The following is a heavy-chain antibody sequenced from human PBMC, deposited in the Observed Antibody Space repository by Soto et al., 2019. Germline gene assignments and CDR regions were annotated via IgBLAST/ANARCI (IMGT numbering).Heavy chain of an antibody. Sequence: ASVKVSCKASGYTFTSYGISWVRQAPGQGLEWMGWISAYNGNTNYAQKLQGRVTMTTDTSTSTAYMELRSPRSDDTAVYYCARDRPVPLIEVAGTIDYWGQGTLVTVSS. V-gene: IGHV1-18*01. CDR3: ARDRPVPLIEVAGTIDY. CDR2: ISAYNGNT. CDR1: GYTFTSYG. D-gene: IGHD6-19*01. J-gene: IGHJ4*02.